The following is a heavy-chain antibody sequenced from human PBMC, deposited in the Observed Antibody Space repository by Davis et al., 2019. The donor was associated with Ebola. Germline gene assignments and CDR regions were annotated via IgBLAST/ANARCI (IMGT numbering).Heavy chain of an antibody. CDR1: GYTFTSYG. J-gene: IGHJ6*02. CDR2: ISAYNGHT. CDR3: ARDRLSTAAGFYDFYGMDI. D-gene: IGHD6-13*01. Sequence: AASVKVSCKASGYTFTSYGISWVRQAPGQGLEWMGWISAYNGHTNYAQKFQGRLTLTTDTSTSTVYMELRSLTSDDTAVYYCARDRLSTAAGFYDFYGMDIWGQGTTVTVSS. V-gene: IGHV1-18*01.